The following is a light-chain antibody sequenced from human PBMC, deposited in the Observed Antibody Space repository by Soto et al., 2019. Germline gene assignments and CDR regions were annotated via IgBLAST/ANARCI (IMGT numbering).Light chain of an antibody. J-gene: IGKJ5*01. V-gene: IGKV3-20*01. CDR1: QSVSSSY. CDR3: QQYGTSPQIT. Sequence: EIVLTQSPGTLSLSPGERATLSCRASQSVSSSYLAWYQQKPGQAPRLLIYDASSRATGIPDRFGGSGSGTDFTLTISRLEPEDFAVYYCQQYGTSPQITFGQGTRLEI. CDR2: DAS.